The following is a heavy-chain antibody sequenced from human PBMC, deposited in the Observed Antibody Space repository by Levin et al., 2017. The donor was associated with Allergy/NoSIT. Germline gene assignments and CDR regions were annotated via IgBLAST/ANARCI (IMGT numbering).Heavy chain of an antibody. CDR2: IYYSGST. D-gene: IGHD6-13*01. V-gene: IGHV4-31*03. J-gene: IGHJ6*03. CDR3: ARAYSSSWYYYMDV. Sequence: PSETLSLTCTVSGGSISSGGYYWSWIRQHPGKGLEWIGYIYYSGSTYYNPSLKSRVTISVDTSKNQFSLKLSSVTAADTAVYYCARAYSSSWYYYMDVWGKGTTVTVSS. CDR1: GGSISSGGYY.